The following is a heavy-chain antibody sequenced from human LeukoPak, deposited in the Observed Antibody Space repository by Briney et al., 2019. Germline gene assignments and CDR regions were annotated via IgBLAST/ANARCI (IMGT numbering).Heavy chain of an antibody. CDR1: GFTFSSYW. J-gene: IGHJ6*03. CDR3: ARGVNGFGEFEDPPYYYYMDV. V-gene: IGHV3-7*01. D-gene: IGHD3-10*01. CDR2: IKQDGSEK. Sequence: QPGGSLRLSCAASGFTFSSYWMSWVRQAPGKGLEWVANIKQDGSEKYYVDSVKGRFTISRDNAKNSLYLQMNSLRAEDTAVYYCARGVNGFGEFEDPPYYYYMDVWGKGTTVTVSS.